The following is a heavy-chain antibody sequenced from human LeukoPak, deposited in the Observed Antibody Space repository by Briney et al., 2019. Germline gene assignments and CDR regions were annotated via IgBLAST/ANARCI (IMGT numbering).Heavy chain of an antibody. D-gene: IGHD3/OR15-3a*01. CDR3: ARDRNDFIDY. CDR2: ISSSGSTI. V-gene: IGHV3-48*03. Sequence: PGGSLRLSCAASGFTFSSYEMNWVRQAPGKGLEWVSYISSSGSTIYYADSVKGRFTISRDNAKNSLYLQTNSLRAEDTAVYYCARDRNDFIDYWGQGTLVTVSS. J-gene: IGHJ4*02. CDR1: GFTFSSYE.